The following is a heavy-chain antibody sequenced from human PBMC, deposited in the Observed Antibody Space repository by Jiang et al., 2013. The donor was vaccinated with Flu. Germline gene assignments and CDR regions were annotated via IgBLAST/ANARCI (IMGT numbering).Heavy chain of an antibody. CDR1: GYTFTGYY. V-gene: IGHV1-2*02. Sequence: GAEVKKPGASVKVSCKASGYTFTGYYMHWVRQAPGQGLEWMGWINPNSGGTNYAQKFQGRVTMTRDTSISTAYMELSRLRSDDTAVYYCARDPHSSGWYYYYYYGMDVVGQGTTVTVSS. CDR3: ARDPHSSGWYYYYYYGMDV. J-gene: IGHJ6*02. CDR2: INPNSGGT. D-gene: IGHD6-19*01.